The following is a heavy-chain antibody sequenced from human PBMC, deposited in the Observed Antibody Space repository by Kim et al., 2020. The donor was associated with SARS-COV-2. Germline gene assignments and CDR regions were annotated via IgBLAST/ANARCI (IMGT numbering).Heavy chain of an antibody. CDR2: ISSYNGNT. D-gene: IGHD2-21*02. CDR3: GAHIGDHGGKDDFDY. V-gene: IGHV1-18*01. CDR1: GYTLPTYG. Sequence: SVKVSCKVSGYTLPTYGIGWVRQAPGQGLEWMAWISSYNGNTNIAQNFRDRVTLTTESSTRTTYMELRSLTSDDTAVYYCGAHIGDHGGKDDFDYWGQGTLVTVSS. J-gene: IGHJ4*02.